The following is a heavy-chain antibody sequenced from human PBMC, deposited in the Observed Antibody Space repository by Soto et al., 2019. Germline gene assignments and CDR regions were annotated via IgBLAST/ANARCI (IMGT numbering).Heavy chain of an antibody. V-gene: IGHV4-59*01. J-gene: IGHJ5*02. CDR1: GGSISSYY. Sequence: SETLSLTCTVSGGSISSYYWSWIRQPPGKGLEWIGYIYYSGSTNYNPSLKSRVTISVDTSKNQFSLKLSSVTAADTAVYYCAREVDSSSWANWFDPWGQGTLVTVSS. CDR3: AREVDSSSWANWFDP. D-gene: IGHD6-13*01. CDR2: IYYSGST.